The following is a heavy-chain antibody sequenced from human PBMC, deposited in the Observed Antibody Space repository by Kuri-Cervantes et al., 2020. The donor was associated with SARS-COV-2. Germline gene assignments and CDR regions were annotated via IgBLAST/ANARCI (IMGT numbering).Heavy chain of an antibody. Sequence: SSVNVSRKASGATLSNSIFNWVRQAPGQGLEWLGSVGPVLDLTKYAQTFQGRLTITADTSTGTVYMEFRSLRSDDTAVYYCARDAPDRFLEWLFSDYYYYYYLDVWAKGTTVPSP. CDR1: GATLSNSI. V-gene: IGHV1-69*04. J-gene: IGHJ6*03. CDR2: VGPVLDLT. CDR3: ARDAPDRFLEWLFSDYYYYYYLDV. D-gene: IGHD3-3*01.